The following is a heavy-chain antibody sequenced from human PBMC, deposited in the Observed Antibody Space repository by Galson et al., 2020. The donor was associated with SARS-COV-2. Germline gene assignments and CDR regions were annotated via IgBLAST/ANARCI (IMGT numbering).Heavy chain of an antibody. Sequence: GESLKISCAASGFSFSTYAMHWVRQAPGKGLEWVAVIWSNGINKYYLDSVKGRFTISRDNSKNTVYLEMNSLRVDDTALYYCVSSIVEAGTIDQWGQGTLVTVSS. D-gene: IGHD6-13*01. CDR1: GFSFSTYA. V-gene: IGHV3-33*01. J-gene: IGHJ4*02. CDR2: IWSNGINK. CDR3: VSSIVEAGTIDQ.